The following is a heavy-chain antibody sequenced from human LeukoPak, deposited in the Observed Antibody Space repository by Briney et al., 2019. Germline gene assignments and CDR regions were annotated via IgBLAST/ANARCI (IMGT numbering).Heavy chain of an antibody. J-gene: IGHJ4*02. CDR2: INHSGST. Sequence: PSETLSLTCAVYGGSFSGYYWSWIRQPPGKGLEWIGEINHSGSTNYNPSLKSRVTISVDTSKNQFSLKLSSVTAADTAVHYCARVRVTTSRFDYWGQGTLVTVSS. CDR3: ARVRVTTSRFDY. V-gene: IGHV4-34*01. D-gene: IGHD5-18*01. CDR1: GGSFSGYY.